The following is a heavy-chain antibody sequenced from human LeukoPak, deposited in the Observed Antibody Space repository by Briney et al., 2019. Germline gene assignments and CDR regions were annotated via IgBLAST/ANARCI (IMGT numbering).Heavy chain of an antibody. J-gene: IGHJ6*03. CDR1: GGSISSSSYY. CDR3: ARVPGYYYYYMDV. D-gene: IGHD1-14*01. V-gene: IGHV4-39*07. Sequence: SETLSLTCTVSGGSISSSSYYWGWIRQPPGKGLEWIGSIYYSGSTYYNPSLKSRVTISVDTSKDQFSLKLSSVTAADTAVYYCARVPGYYYYYMDVWGKGTTVTVSS. CDR2: IYYSGST.